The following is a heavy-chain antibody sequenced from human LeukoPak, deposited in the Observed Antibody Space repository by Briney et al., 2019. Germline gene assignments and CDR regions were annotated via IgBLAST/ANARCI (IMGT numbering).Heavy chain of an antibody. V-gene: IGHV3-23*01. J-gene: IGHJ4*02. CDR1: GFTFSTYA. D-gene: IGHD5-18*01. CDR2: ISGSGGST. CDR3: AKDAASGYSYGYISY. Sequence: PGGSLRLSCAASGFTFSTYAMSWVRQAPGKGLEWVSAISGSGGSTYYADSVKGRFTISRDISESTLYLQMNNLRGEDTAIYYCAKDAASGYSYGYISYWGQGTLVTVSS.